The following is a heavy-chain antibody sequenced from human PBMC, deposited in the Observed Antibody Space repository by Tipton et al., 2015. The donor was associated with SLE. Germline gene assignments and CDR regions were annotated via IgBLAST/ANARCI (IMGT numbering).Heavy chain of an antibody. CDR1: GYSISIGYY. Sequence: TLSLTCTVSGYSISIGYYWAWIRQPPGKGLEWIGSVYHSGSTYQNSSVKSRVSMSVDTSKNQFSLKLSSVTAADTAVYYCARDPNPCPFDYWGQGRLVTVST. CDR3: ARDPNPCPFDY. V-gene: IGHV4-38-2*02. CDR2: VYHSGST. J-gene: IGHJ4*02.